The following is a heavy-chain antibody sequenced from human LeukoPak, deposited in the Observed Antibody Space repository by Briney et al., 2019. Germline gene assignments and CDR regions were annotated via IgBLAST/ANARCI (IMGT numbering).Heavy chain of an antibody. V-gene: IGHV1-18*01. D-gene: IGHD4-11*01. CDR3: ARIQISVTTSYYYYYMDV. Sequence: YNGNTNYAQKLQGRVTMTTDTSTSTAYMELRSLRSDDTAVYYCARIQISVTTSYYYYYMDVWGKGTTVTVSS. J-gene: IGHJ6*03. CDR2: YNGNT.